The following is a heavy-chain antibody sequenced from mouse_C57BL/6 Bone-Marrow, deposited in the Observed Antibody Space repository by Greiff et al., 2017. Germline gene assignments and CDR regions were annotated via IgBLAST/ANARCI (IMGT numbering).Heavy chain of an antibody. Sequence: QVQLKESGAELAKPGASVKLSCKASGYTFTSYWMHWVKQRPGPGLEWIGYINPSSGYTKYNQKFKDKATLTAAKSSSTAYMQLSSLTYEDSAVYYCARSPLYYYGSSYALAWFAYWGQGTLVTVSA. CDR1: GYTFTSYW. J-gene: IGHJ3*01. CDR2: INPSSGYT. D-gene: IGHD1-1*01. CDR3: ARSPLYYYGSSYALAWFAY. V-gene: IGHV1-7*01.